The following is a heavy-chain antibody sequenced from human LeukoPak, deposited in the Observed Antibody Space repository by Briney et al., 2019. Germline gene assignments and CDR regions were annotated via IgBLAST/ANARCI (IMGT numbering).Heavy chain of an antibody. CDR1: GYTFTSYY. Sequence: VASVKVSCKASGYTFTSYYMHWVRQAPGQGLEWMGIINPSGGSTSYAQKSQGRVTMTRDTSTSTVYMELSSLRSEDTAVYYCAREAAGNNWFDPWGQGTLVTVSS. D-gene: IGHD6-13*01. CDR3: AREAAGNNWFDP. J-gene: IGHJ5*02. CDR2: INPSGGST. V-gene: IGHV1-46*01.